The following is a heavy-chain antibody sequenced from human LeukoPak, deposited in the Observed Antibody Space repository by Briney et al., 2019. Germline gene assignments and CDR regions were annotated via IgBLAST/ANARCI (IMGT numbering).Heavy chain of an antibody. V-gene: IGHV4-59*01. CDR2: IYYTGST. D-gene: IGHD2-15*01. Sequence: PSETLSLTCTVSGGSISSNYWSWIRQPPGKGLEWIGFIYYTGSTNYNPSLKSRVTISVDTSKTQFSLKLSSVTAADTAVYYCARSSCSGGSCCWYWGQGTLVTVSS. CDR1: GGSISSNY. J-gene: IGHJ4*02. CDR3: ARSSCSGGSCCWY.